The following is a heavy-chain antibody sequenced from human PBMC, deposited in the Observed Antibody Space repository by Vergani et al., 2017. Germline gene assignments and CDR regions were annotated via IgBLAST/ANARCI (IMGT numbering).Heavy chain of an antibody. D-gene: IGHD3-22*01. CDR1: GFTFSSYS. CDR2: ISSSSSYI. J-gene: IGHJ4*02. CDR3: ARSPSGYYQPCFDY. Sequence: EVQLVESGGGLVKPGGSLRLSCAASGFTFSSYSMNWVRQAPGKGLEWVSSISSSSSYIYYADSVKGRFTISRDNAKNSLYLQMNSLRAEDTAVYYCARSPSGYYQPCFDYWGQGTLVTVSS. V-gene: IGHV3-21*01.